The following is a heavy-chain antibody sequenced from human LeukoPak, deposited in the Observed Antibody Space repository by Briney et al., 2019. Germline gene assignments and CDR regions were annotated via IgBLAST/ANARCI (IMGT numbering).Heavy chain of an antibody. J-gene: IGHJ4*02. CDR1: VFTFSHYE. Sequence: AGGSLRLSCAASVFTFSHYEMNWVRRTPGKGLEWLSYISTSGGTTYYADSVKGRFTVSRDNAKNSQYLQMNSLRAEDTAVYYCARVVDYYGSENYYFDYWGQGTLVTVSS. CDR2: ISTSGGTT. D-gene: IGHD3-10*01. CDR3: ARVVDYYGSENYYFDY. V-gene: IGHV3-48*03.